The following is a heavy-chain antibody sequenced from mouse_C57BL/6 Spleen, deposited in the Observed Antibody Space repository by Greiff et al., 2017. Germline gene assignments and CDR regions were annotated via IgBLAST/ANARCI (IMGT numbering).Heavy chain of an antibody. D-gene: IGHD2-4*01. Sequence: VQLQQPGAELVMPGASVKLSCKASGYTFTSYWMHWVKQRPGQGLEWIGEIDPSDSYTNYNQKFKGKSTLTVDKSSSTVYMQLSSLTSEDSAVYYYARSGYDYGNYWGQGTLITVSA. CDR3: ARSGYDYGNY. CDR2: IDPSDSYT. J-gene: IGHJ3*01. CDR1: GYTFTSYW. V-gene: IGHV1-69*01.